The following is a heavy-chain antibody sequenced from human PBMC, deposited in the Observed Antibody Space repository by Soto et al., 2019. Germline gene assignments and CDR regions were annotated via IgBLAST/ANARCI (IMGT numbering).Heavy chain of an antibody. CDR1: GFTFSRYG. V-gene: IGHV3-21*01. Sequence: SGGSLRLSCAASGFTFSRYGMNWLRQAPGKGLEWVASISSSTSYVYYADSVKGRFSTSRDNAKNILYLEMYALRTEDTAVYYCARDPSEGRVGNWFESRGQGTMGTVSS. J-gene: IGHJ5*01. D-gene: IGHD2-2*01. CDR3: ARDPSEGRVGNWFES. CDR2: ISSSTSYV.